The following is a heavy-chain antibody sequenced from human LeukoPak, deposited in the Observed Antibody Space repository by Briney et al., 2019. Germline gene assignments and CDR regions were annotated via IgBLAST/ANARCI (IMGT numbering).Heavy chain of an antibody. CDR2: IYYSGST. V-gene: IGHV4-59*01. Sequence: SETLSLTCTVSGGSISSYYWSWIRQPPGKGLEWIGYIYYSGSTNYNPSLKSRVTISVDTSKNQFSLKLSSVTAADTAVYYCARDYDFWSGSNWFDPWGQGTLVTVSS. CDR1: GGSISSYY. D-gene: IGHD3-3*01. CDR3: ARDYDFWSGSNWFDP. J-gene: IGHJ5*02.